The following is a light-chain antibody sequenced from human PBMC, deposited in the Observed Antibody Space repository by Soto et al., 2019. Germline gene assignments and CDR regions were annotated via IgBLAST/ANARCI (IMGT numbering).Light chain of an antibody. Sequence: DIGMTQSPLSLSVTPGQPASISCKSSQSLLYVDGKTYLYWYLQKSGQPPQLLIYEVFNRISGVPDRFSGSGSGTAFALKISRVEAEDVGIYYCMQGIQLPRTFGQGTKVEIK. CDR2: EVF. V-gene: IGKV2D-29*01. CDR1: QSLLYVDGKTY. CDR3: MQGIQLPRT. J-gene: IGKJ1*01.